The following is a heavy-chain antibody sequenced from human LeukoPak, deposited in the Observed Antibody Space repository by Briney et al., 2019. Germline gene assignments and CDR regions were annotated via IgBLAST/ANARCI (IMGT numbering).Heavy chain of an antibody. V-gene: IGHV3-21*01. CDR1: GFTFSSYS. CDR3: ARGFKAAAGPGMDV. D-gene: IGHD6-13*01. Sequence: GGSLRLSCAASGFTFSSYSMNWVRQAPGKGLEWVSSISSSSSYIYYADSVKGRFTISRDNAKNSLCLQMNSLRAEDTAVYYCARGFKAAAGPGMDVWGQGTTVTVSS. CDR2: ISSSSSYI. J-gene: IGHJ6*02.